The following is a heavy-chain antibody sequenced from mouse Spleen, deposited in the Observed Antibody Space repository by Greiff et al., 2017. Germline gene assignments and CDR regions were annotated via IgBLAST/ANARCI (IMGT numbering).Heavy chain of an antibody. V-gene: IGHV3-6*01. D-gene: IGHD2-3*01. Sequence: EVKVEESGPGLVKPSQSLSLTCSVTGYSITSGYYWNWIRQFPGNKLEWMGYISYDGSNNYNPSLKNRISITRDTSKNQFFLKLNSVTTEDTATYYCARWGDGYLSWAMDYWGQGTSVTVSS. CDR3: ARWGDGYLSWAMDY. CDR2: ISYDGSN. CDR1: GYSITSGYY. J-gene: IGHJ4*01.